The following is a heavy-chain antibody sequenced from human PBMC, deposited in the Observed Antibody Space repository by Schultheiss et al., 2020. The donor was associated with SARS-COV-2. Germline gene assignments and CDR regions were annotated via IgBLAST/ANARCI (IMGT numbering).Heavy chain of an antibody. Sequence: SGPTLVKPTQTLTLTCTFSGFSLSTSGVGVGWIRQPPGKALEWLALIDWDDDKYYSTSLKTRLTISKDTSKNQVVLTMTNMDPVDTATYYCARMTTRYPLYGMDVWGQGTTVTVAS. D-gene: IGHD4-17*01. V-gene: IGHV2-70*01. CDR2: IDWDDDK. J-gene: IGHJ6*02. CDR3: ARMTTRYPLYGMDV. CDR1: GFSLSTSGVG.